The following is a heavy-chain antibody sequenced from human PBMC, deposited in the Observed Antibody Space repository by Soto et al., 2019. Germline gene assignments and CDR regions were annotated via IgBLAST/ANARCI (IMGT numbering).Heavy chain of an antibody. CDR1: GYSFTSYW. V-gene: IGHV5-10-1*01. D-gene: IGHD2-21*02. CDR3: ARSRPHIVVVTARQTDI. CDR2: IDPSDSYT. J-gene: IGHJ3*02. Sequence: GESLKISCKGSGYSFTSYWISWVRQMPGKGLEWVGRIDPSDSYTNYSPSFQGHVTISADKSISTAYLQWSSLKASDTAMYYCARSRPHIVVVTARQTDIWGQGTMVTVSS.